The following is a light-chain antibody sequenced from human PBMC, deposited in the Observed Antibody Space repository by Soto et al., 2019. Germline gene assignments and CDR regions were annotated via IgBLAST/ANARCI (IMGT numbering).Light chain of an antibody. Sequence: DIQMTQSPSSLSASVGDRVTITCRASQSISSYLNWYQQKPGKAPKLLIYAASSLQSGVPSRFSGSGSGTDFTLTISSMQPEDFATYYCQQSYITPLSFVGGTKVEIK. CDR2: AAS. CDR1: QSISSY. J-gene: IGKJ4*01. CDR3: QQSYITPLS. V-gene: IGKV1-39*01.